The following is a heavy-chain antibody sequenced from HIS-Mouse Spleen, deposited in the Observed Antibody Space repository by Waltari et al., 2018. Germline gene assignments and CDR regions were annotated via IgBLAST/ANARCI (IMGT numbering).Heavy chain of an antibody. V-gene: IGHV4-39*07. D-gene: IGHD6-13*01. J-gene: IGHJ2*01. CDR2: IYYSGST. CDR3: AREIPYSSSWYDWYFDL. CDR1: GGSISSSSYY. Sequence: QLQLQESGPGLVKPSATLSLTCTVSGGSISSSSYYWGLIRQPPGKGLEWIGSIYYSGSTYYNPSLKSRVTILVDTSKNQFSLKLSSVTAADTAVYYCAREIPYSSSWYDWYFDLWGRGTLVTVSS.